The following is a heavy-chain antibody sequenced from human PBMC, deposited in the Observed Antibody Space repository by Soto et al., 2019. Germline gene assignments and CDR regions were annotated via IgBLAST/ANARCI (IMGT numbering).Heavy chain of an antibody. CDR2: MYHSGST. D-gene: IGHD6-19*01. V-gene: IGHV4-30-2*01. Sequence: SETLSLTCAVSGGSISSGGYSWSWIRQPPGKGLEWIGYMYHSGSTYYNPSLKSRVTISIDRSKNQFSLKLSSVTAADTAVYYCARVLSSGWYKAFDYWGQGTQVTVSS. CDR1: GGSISSGGYS. J-gene: IGHJ4*02. CDR3: ARVLSSGWYKAFDY.